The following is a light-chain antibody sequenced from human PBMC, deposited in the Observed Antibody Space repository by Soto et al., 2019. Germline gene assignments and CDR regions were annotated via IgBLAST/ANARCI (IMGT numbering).Light chain of an antibody. V-gene: IGKV3-15*01. J-gene: IGKJ3*01. Sequence: EIMMTQSPATLSVSKGERATLSCRASQSVSSNLAWYQQKPGQAPRLLIYGASTRATGIPARFSGSGSGTEFTLTISSLQSEDFAVYYCQQYNNWPPVTCGPGTKVDIK. CDR1: QSVSSN. CDR2: GAS. CDR3: QQYNNWPPVT.